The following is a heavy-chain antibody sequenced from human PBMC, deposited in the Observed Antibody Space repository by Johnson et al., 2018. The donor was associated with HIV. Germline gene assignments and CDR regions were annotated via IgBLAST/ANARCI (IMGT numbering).Heavy chain of an antibody. CDR2: IYSGGST. CDR1: GFTVSSNY. D-gene: IGHD3-16*01. J-gene: IGHJ3*02. CDR3: ARGVGGRTADAFDI. V-gene: IGHV3-53*01. Sequence: MQLVESGGGVVQPGRSLRLICAASGFTVSSNYMIWVRQAPGKGLEWVSAIYSGGSTYYADSVKGRFTISRDNSENPLYLQMNSLSAEDTAVYYCARGVGGRTADAFDIWDEGTMVTGSS.